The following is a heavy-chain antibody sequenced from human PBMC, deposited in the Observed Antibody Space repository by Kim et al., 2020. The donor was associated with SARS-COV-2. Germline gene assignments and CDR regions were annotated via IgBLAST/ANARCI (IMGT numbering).Heavy chain of an antibody. CDR3: AKAKLQRFGGFEY. Sequence: GWSLRLSCAASGFTFGDYAMHWVRQAPGKGLEWVSGITWNSGGIVYADSVKGRFTISRDNAKNSLYLQMNSLRPEDTALYYCAKAKLQRFGGFEYWGQGTLVTASS. J-gene: IGHJ4*02. CDR1: GFTFGDYA. D-gene: IGHD2-15*01. V-gene: IGHV3-9*01. CDR2: ITWNSGGI.